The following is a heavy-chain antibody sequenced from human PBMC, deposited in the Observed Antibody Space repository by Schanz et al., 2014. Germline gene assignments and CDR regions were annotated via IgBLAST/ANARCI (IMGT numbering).Heavy chain of an antibody. V-gene: IGHV3-23*01. Sequence: EVQLLESGGGLVQPGGSLRLSCAASGFTFSSYAMSWVRQAPGKGLEWVSAISGSGGSTYYADSVKGRFTISRDNSKSTLYLQMDSLRAEDTAVYFCAKKVPAHNRFDSWGQGTLVTVSS. J-gene: IGHJ4*02. CDR3: AKKVPAHNRFDS. CDR1: GFTFSSYA. D-gene: IGHD3-16*02. CDR2: ISGSGGST.